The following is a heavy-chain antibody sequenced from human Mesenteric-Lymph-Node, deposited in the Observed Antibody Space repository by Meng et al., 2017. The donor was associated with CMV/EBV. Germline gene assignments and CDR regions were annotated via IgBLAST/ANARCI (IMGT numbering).Heavy chain of an antibody. Sequence: ESLKISCAASGFTFSGSAMHWVRQASGKGLEWVGRIRSKANSYATASAASVKGRLTISRDDSKNTAYLQMNSLRAEDPAVYYCARDHVVVVPAAIHYYYYGMDVWGQGTTVTVSS. CDR1: GFTFSGSA. J-gene: IGHJ6*02. V-gene: IGHV3-73*01. CDR2: IRSKANSYAT. D-gene: IGHD2-2*02. CDR3: ARDHVVVVPAAIHYYYYGMDV.